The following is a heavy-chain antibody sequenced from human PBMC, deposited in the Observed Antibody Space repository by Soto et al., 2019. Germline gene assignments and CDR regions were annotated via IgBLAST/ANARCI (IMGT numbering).Heavy chain of an antibody. CDR3: ASIFIPGYCSSTSCYARGYYGMDV. J-gene: IGHJ6*02. Sequence: SSETLSLTCAVYGGSFSGYYWSWIRQPPGKGLEWIGEINHSGSTNYNPSLKSRVTISVDTSKNQFSLKLSSVTAADTAVYYCASIFIPGYCSSTSCYARGYYGMDVWGQGTTVTVSS. V-gene: IGHV4-34*01. CDR2: INHSGST. CDR1: GGSFSGYY. D-gene: IGHD2-2*01.